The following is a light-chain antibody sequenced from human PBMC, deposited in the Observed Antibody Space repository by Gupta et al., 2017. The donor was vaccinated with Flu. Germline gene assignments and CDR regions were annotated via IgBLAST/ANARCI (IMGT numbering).Light chain of an antibody. CDR1: QSISSNV. CDR3: QQSGSSPWT. V-gene: IGKV3-20*01. CDR2: GAS. Sequence: ERATLSCRASQSISSNVLAWYQQKPGQAPRLLIYGASSRATGIPDRFSGSGSGTDFTLTISRLEPEDFAVYYCQQSGSSPWTFGQGTKVEVK. J-gene: IGKJ1*01.